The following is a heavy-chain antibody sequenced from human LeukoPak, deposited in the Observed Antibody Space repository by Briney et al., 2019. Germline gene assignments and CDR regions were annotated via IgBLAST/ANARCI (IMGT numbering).Heavy chain of an antibody. CDR2: FDPEDGET. CDR3: ATVPDLYYYDSSGYYPY. V-gene: IGHV1-24*01. CDR1: GYTLTELS. J-gene: IGHJ4*02. D-gene: IGHD3-22*01. Sequence: ASVKVSCKVSGYTLTELSMHWVRQAPGKGLEWMGGFDPEDGETIYAQKFQGGVTMTEDTSTDTAYMELSSLRSEDTAVYYCATVPDLYYYDSSGYYPYWGQGTLVTVSS.